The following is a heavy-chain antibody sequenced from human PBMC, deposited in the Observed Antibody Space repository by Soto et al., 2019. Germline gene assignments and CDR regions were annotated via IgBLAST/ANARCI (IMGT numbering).Heavy chain of an antibody. CDR3: AREGLSLVRGVMNSWFDP. CDR2: ISYSGRT. Sequence: KASETLSLTCTVSGGSVNTDNHFWTWIRQPPGRGLEWIGYISYSGRTSKNPSLKSRVTISVDTSKNQFSLTLSSVTAADTAVYYCAREGLSLVRGVMNSWFDPWGQGTLVTVSS. J-gene: IGHJ5*02. CDR1: GGSVNTDNHF. V-gene: IGHV4-61*01. D-gene: IGHD3-10*01.